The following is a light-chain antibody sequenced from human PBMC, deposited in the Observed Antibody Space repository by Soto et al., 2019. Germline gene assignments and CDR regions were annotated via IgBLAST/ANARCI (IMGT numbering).Light chain of an antibody. CDR1: QSTSRY. J-gene: IGKJ2*01. CDR2: AAS. V-gene: IGKV1-39*01. Sequence: DIQMTQSPSSLSASVGDRVTITYRASQSTSRYLNWYQQKPGKAPKLLIYAASSVQSAIPSRFRGSGSGTDCTLTISSLQPEDFATYYCQQSYSTPRTFGQRTKLEIK. CDR3: QQSYSTPRT.